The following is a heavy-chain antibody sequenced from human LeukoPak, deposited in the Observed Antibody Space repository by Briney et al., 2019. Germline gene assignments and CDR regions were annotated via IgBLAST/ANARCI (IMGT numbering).Heavy chain of an antibody. CDR2: ISYDGSNK. CDR1: GFTFSSYG. D-gene: IGHD6-6*01. CDR3: ASYSSSSVDY. Sequence: GGSLRLSCAASGFTFSSYGMHWVRQAPGKGLEWVAVISYDGSNKYYADSVKGRFTISRDNSKNTLYLQMNSLRAEDTAVYYCASYSSSSVDYWGQGTLVTVSS. J-gene: IGHJ4*02. V-gene: IGHV3-30*03.